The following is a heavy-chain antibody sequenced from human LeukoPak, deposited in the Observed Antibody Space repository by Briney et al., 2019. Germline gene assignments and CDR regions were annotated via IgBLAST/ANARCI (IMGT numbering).Heavy chain of an antibody. V-gene: IGHV4-31*03. J-gene: IGHJ4*02. D-gene: IGHD2-2*01. CDR2: IYYSGST. CDR3: ARDRRCSSTSCYEVRVFDY. CDR1: GGSISSGVYY. Sequence: PSQTLSLTCTVSGGSISSGVYYRSWIRQHPGKGLEWIGYIYYSGSTYYNPSLKSRVTISVDTSKNQFSLKLSSVTAADTAVYYCARDRRCSSTSCYEVRVFDYWGQGTLVTVSS.